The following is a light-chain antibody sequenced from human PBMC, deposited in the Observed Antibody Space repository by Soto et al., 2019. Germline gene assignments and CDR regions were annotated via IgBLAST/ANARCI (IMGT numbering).Light chain of an antibody. V-gene: IGKV3-20*01. CDR1: QSVSSSF. CDR3: QQYGSSPRT. J-gene: IGKJ5*01. CDR2: GAS. Sequence: EIVLTQSPGTLSLSLGERATLXXRASQSVSSSFLAWYQQKVGQAPRLXIYGASSRATGIPDRFSGSGSGTDFTLTISRLEPEDFAVYYCQQYGSSPRTFGPGTRLEIK.